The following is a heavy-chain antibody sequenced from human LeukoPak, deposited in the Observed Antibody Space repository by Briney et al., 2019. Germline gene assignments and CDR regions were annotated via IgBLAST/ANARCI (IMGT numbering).Heavy chain of an antibody. J-gene: IGHJ4*02. D-gene: IGHD6-19*01. V-gene: IGHV3-74*01. CDR3: ARPHSSGWWYFDY. CDR1: GFTFTKFW. CDR2: INSDGSST. Sequence: GGSLRLSCAASGFTFTKFWMHWVRQAPGKGLVWVSHINSDGSSTSYADSVKGRFTISRDNAKNTLYLQMSGLRAEDTAVYYCARPHSSGWWYFDYWGQGTLVTVSS.